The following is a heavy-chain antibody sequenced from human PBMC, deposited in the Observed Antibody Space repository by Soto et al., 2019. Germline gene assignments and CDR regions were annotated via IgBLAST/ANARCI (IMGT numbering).Heavy chain of an antibody. CDR1: GYSFTSYW. CDR2: IYPGDSDT. J-gene: IGHJ4*02. CDR3: AGGNRGYSYGTGL. V-gene: IGHV5-51*01. Sequence: GESLKISCRGSGYSFTSYWIGWVRQMPGKGLEWMGIIYPGDSDTRYSPSFQGQVTISADKSISTAYLQWSSLKASDTAVYYCAGGNRGYSYGTGLWGQGTLVTVSS. D-gene: IGHD5-18*01.